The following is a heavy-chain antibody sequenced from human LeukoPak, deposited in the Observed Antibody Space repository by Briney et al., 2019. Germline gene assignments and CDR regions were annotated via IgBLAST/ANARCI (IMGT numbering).Heavy chain of an antibody. V-gene: IGHV4-31*03. CDR1: GGSVSSGSYY. J-gene: IGHJ4*02. D-gene: IGHD3-22*01. Sequence: PSETLSLTCTVSGGSVSSGSYYWSWIRQHPGKGLEWIGNIYYSGSTYYNPSLKSRVTISVDTSKNQFSLKLSSVTAADTAVYYCARAFSSGAFSSGYYYFDCWGQGTLVTVSS. CDR2: IYYSGST. CDR3: ARAFSSGAFSSGYYYFDC.